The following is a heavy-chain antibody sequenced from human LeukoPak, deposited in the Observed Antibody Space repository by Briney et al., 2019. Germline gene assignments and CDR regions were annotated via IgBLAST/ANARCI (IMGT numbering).Heavy chain of an antibody. CDR1: GFTFDTFG. J-gene: IGHJ4*02. CDR3: ARDRSTGSYFFFDY. D-gene: IGHD6-19*01. Sequence: PGGSLRLSCLASGFTFDTFGMYWARQAPGKGLEWVAVILHDGSNKYYTDSVKGRFTISRDNSKNTLYLQMNSLRAEDTAVYYCARDRSTGSYFFFDYWGQGVLVTVSS. V-gene: IGHV3-33*07. CDR2: ILHDGSNK.